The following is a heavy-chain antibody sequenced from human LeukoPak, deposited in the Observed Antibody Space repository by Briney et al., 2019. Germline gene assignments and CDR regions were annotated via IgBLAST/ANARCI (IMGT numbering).Heavy chain of an antibody. V-gene: IGHV1-2*06. D-gene: IGHD5-12*01. CDR3: ARKALRFDWFDP. CDR1: GYTFTGYY. J-gene: IGHJ5*02. Sequence: GASVKVSCKASGYTFTGYYMHWVRQAPGQGLEWMGRINPNSGGTNYAQKFQGRVTMTRDTSISTAYMELSRLRSDDTAVYYCARKALRFDWFDPWGQGTLVTVSS. CDR2: INPNSGGT.